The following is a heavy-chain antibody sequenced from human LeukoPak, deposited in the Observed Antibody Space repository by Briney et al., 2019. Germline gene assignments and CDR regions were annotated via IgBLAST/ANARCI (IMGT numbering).Heavy chain of an antibody. J-gene: IGHJ6*02. CDR1: GFSFSSYW. V-gene: IGHV3-7*03. CDR3: ARDEGHGYRFNGLDV. CDR2: IKQDGSEK. D-gene: IGHD6-13*01. Sequence: GGSLRLSCAASGFSFSSYWMSWVRQAPGKGLEWVANIKQDGSEKYYVGSVKGRFTISRDNAKNSLFLQMDSLRVDDTAVYYCARDEGHGYRFNGLDVWGQGTTVTVSS.